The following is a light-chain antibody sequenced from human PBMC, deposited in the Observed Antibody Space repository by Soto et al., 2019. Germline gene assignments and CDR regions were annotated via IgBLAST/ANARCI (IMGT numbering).Light chain of an antibody. J-gene: IGKJ1*01. CDR3: RQATQLPWT. CDR1: QSLAHSDGNTY. V-gene: IGKV2-24*01. Sequence: DIVMTQTPLSSPVTLGQPASISCKSSQSLAHSDGNTYLSWLHQRPGQPPRLLIYRISDRFPGVPDRFSGRGAGTDFTLTIDRVEAEDVGVYYCRQATQLPWTFGQGTKVEIK. CDR2: RIS.